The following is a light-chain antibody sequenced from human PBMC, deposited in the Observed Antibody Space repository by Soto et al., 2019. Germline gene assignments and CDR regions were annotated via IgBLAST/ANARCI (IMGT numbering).Light chain of an antibody. Sequence: QSVLTQPASVSGSPGQSITISCTGTSSDVGSYNLVSWYQQHPGKAPKLMIYEVSKRPSGVSNRFSGSKSGNTASLTISGLQAEDEAEYYCCLRVSGTGTKAT. CDR1: SSDVGSYNL. V-gene: IGLV2-23*02. J-gene: IGLJ1*01. CDR3: CLRV. CDR2: EVS.